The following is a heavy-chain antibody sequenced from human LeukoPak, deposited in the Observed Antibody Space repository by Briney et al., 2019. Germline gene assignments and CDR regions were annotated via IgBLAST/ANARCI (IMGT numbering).Heavy chain of an antibody. Sequence: PSETLSLTCTVSGGSISSGGYYWSWIRQPPGKGLEWIGYIYHSGSTYYNPSLKSRVTISVDRSKNQFSLKLSSVTAADTAVYYCARDADPNDYGDYEDYYFDYWGQGTLVTVSS. CDR1: GGSISSGGYY. V-gene: IGHV4-30-2*01. D-gene: IGHD4-17*01. CDR2: IYHSGST. CDR3: ARDADPNDYGDYEDYYFDY. J-gene: IGHJ4*02.